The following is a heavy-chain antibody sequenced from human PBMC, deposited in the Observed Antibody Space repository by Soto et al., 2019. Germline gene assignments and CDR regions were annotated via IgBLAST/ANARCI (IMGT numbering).Heavy chain of an antibody. Sequence: GGSLRLSCAASGFTFSSYAMSWVRQAPGKGLEWVSAISGSGGSTYYADSVKSRFTISRDNSKNTLYLQMNSLRAEDTAVYYCAKDWGPYDYIWGTKVHDAFDIWGQGTMVTVSS. J-gene: IGHJ3*02. CDR1: GFTFSSYA. D-gene: IGHD3-16*01. CDR3: AKDWGPYDYIWGTKVHDAFDI. V-gene: IGHV3-23*01. CDR2: ISGSGGST.